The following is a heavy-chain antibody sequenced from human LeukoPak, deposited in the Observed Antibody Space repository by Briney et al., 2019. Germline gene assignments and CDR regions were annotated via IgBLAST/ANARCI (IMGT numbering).Heavy chain of an antibody. CDR2: INAGNGNT. CDR1: GYTFTSYA. D-gene: IGHD3-9*01. CDR3: ARDLGPLRYFDWLSDYYYYGMDV. J-gene: IGHJ6*02. Sequence: ASVKVSCKASGYTFTSYAMHWVRQAPGQRLEWMGWINAGNGNTKYSQKFQDRVTITRDTSASTAYMELSSLRSEDTAVYYCARDLGPLRYFDWLSDYYYYGMDVWGQGTTVTVSS. V-gene: IGHV1-3*01.